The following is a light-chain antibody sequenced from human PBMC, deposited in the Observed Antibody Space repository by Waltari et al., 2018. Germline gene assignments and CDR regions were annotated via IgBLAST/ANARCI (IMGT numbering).Light chain of an antibody. CDR1: QGISIY. CDR2: AAS. J-gene: IGKJ2*01. V-gene: IGKV1-9*01. Sequence: DIQLTQSPSFLSASVRDRFTITCRAIQGISIYLAWYQQQPGEAPKLLISAASTLQSGVPSRFSGSGSGTEFTLTIRSLQPEDFATYYCQQLNSFPYTFGQGTKLDIK. CDR3: QQLNSFPYT.